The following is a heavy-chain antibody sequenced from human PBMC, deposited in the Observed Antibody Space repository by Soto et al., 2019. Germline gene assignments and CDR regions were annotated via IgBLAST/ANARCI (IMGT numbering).Heavy chain of an antibody. CDR2: ISSSGSTI. D-gene: IGHD2-2*01. Sequence: LRLSCAASGFTFSDYYMSWIRQAPGKGLEWVSYISSSGSTIYYADSVKGRFTISRDNAKNSLYLQMNSLRAEDTAVYYCARGSRRYCSSTRCSKKGSRCWQEFDYWGERTTGIVSS. CDR3: ARGSRRYCSSTRCSKKGSRCWQEFDY. J-gene: IGHJ4*02. V-gene: IGHV3-11*01. CDR1: GFTFSDYY.